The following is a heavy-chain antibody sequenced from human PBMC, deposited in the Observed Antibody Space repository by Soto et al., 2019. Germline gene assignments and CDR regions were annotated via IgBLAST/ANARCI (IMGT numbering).Heavy chain of an antibody. CDR2: IYWDDDK. CDR3: XXXXXXXXXXXXXXXXX. CDR1: GFSLSTSGVG. V-gene: IGHV2-5*02. J-gene: IGHJ4*02. Sequence: QITLKESGPTLVKPTQTLTLTCTFSGFSLSTSGVGVGWIRQPPGKALEWLALIYWDDDKRYPPSLRSRLTITKDSSKNQVVLTMTNMGPVDTXXXXXXXXXXXXXXXXXXXXXXXGQGTLLTVSS.